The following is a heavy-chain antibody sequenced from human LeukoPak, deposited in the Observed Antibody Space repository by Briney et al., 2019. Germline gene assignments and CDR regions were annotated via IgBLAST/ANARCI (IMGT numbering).Heavy chain of an antibody. V-gene: IGHV4-31*03. CDR1: GGSIGSGGYY. D-gene: IGHD6-13*01. CDR2: IYYSGST. CDR3: ARDLAQQLAPRGWFDP. Sequence: SETLSLTCTVSGGSIGSGGYYWSWIRQHPGKGLEWIGYIYYSGSTYYNPSLKSRVTISVDTSKNQFSLKLSSVTAADTAVYYCARDLAQQLAPRGWFDPWGQGTLVTVSS. J-gene: IGHJ5*02.